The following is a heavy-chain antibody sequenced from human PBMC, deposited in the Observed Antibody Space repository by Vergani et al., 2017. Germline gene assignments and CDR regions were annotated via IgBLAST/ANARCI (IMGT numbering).Heavy chain of an antibody. CDR2: IYPGDSDT. CDR1: GYSFTSYW. Sequence: EVQLVQSGAEVKKPGESLKISCKGSGYSFTSYWIGWVRQMPGKGLEWMGIIYPGDSDTRYSPSFQGQVTISADKSISTAYLQWSSLKASDTARDYCAREPYGSGSYYYYGMDVWGQGTTVTVSS. CDR3: AREPYGSGSYYYYGMDV. D-gene: IGHD3-10*01. V-gene: IGHV5-51*01. J-gene: IGHJ6*02.